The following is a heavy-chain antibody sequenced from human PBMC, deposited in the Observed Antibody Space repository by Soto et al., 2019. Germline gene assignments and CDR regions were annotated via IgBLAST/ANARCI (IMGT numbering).Heavy chain of an antibody. J-gene: IGHJ4*02. Sequence: GGSLRLSCAASGFTFSSYAMSWVRQAPGKGLEWVSAISGSGGSTYYADSVKGRFTISRDNSKNTLYLQMNSLRAEDTAVYYCAKVADSSSRGKYYFDYWGQGTLVTVSS. CDR1: GFTFSSYA. CDR3: AKVADSSSRGKYYFDY. V-gene: IGHV3-23*01. CDR2: ISGSGGST. D-gene: IGHD6-6*01.